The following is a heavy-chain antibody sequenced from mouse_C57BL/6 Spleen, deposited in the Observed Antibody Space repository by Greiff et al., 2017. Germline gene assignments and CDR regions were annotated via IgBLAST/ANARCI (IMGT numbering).Heavy chain of an antibody. CDR3: ARDHYYDYDDAY. V-gene: IGHV5-4*01. J-gene: IGHJ3*01. Sequence: EVMLVESGGGLVKPGGSLKLSCAASGFTFSSYAMSWVRQTPEKRLEWVATISDGGSYTYYPDNVKGRFTISRDNAKNNLYLQMSHLKSEDTAMYYCARDHYYDYDDAYWGQGTLVTVSA. D-gene: IGHD2-4*01. CDR2: ISDGGSYT. CDR1: GFTFSSYA.